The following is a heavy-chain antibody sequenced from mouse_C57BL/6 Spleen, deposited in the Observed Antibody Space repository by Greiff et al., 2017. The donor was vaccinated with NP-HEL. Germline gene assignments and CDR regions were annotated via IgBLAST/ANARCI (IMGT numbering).Heavy chain of an antibody. V-gene: IGHV5-12*01. CDR2: ISNGGGST. Sequence: EVKLVESGGGLVQPGGSLKLSCAASGFTFSDYYMYWVRQTPEKRLEWVAYISNGGGSTYYPDTVKGRFTISRDNAKNTLYLQMSRLKSEDTAMYYCARPLTGWYFDVWGTGTTVTVSS. D-gene: IGHD4-1*01. CDR1: GFTFSDYY. J-gene: IGHJ1*03. CDR3: ARPLTGWYFDV.